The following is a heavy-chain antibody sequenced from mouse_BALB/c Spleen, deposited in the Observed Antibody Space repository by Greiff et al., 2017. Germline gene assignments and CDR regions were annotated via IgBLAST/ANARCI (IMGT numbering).Heavy chain of an antibody. Sequence: QVQLQQSGAELMKPGASVKISCKATGYTFSSYWIEWVKQRPGHGLEWIGEILPGSGSTNYNEKFKGKATFTADTSSNTAYMQLSSLTSEDSAVYYCASRTGDGYFDYWGQGTTLTVSS. J-gene: IGHJ2*01. CDR1: GYTFSSYW. CDR2: ILPGSGST. D-gene: IGHD3-3*01. V-gene: IGHV1-9*01. CDR3: ASRTGDGYFDY.